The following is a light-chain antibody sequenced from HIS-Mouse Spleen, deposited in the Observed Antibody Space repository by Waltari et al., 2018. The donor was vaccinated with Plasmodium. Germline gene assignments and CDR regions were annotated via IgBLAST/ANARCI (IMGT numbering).Light chain of an antibody. CDR2: KDS. Sequence: SYELTQPPSVSVSPGQTARITCSGDALPKQYAYWYQQKPGQAPVLGIYKDSERPSGIPERFSGASSWTTVTLTISGVQAEDEADYYCQSADSSGTPNWVFGGGTKLTVL. CDR3: QSADSSGTPNWV. J-gene: IGLJ3*02. CDR1: ALPKQY. V-gene: IGLV3-25*03.